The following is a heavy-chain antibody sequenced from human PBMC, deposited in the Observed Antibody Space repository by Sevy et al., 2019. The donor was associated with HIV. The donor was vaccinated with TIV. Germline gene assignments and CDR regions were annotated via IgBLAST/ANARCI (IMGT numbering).Heavy chain of an antibody. CDR1: GGSIASSSYS. CDR3: ARHYRWSQTSYYYYLDV. CDR2: IFYSGNT. Sequence: SETLSLTCIVSGGSIASSSYSWGWIRQPPGKGLEWIGNIFYSGNTYYNPSLKSRVTISVDTSKNQFSLKLSSVTAADTAVYDCARHYRWSQTSYYYYLDVWGKGTTVTVSS. J-gene: IGHJ6*03. V-gene: IGHV4-39*01. D-gene: IGHD3-16*02.